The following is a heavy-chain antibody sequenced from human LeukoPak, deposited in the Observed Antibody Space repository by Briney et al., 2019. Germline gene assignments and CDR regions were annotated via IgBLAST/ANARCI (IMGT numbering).Heavy chain of an antibody. CDR2: ISSSSSTI. D-gene: IGHD3-16*01. CDR1: GFTFSSYS. V-gene: IGHV3-48*04. Sequence: GGSLRLSCAASGFTFSSYSMNWVRQAPGKGLEWVSYISSSSSTIYYADSVKGRFTISRDNAKNSLYLQMNSLRAEDTAVYYCAIGGGAAPFDYWGQGTLVTVSS. J-gene: IGHJ4*02. CDR3: AIGGGAAPFDY.